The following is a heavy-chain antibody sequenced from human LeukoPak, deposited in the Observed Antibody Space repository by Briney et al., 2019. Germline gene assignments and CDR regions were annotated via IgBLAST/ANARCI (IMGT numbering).Heavy chain of an antibody. CDR3: ARVGDSDYYDSSGYSY. Sequence: PGGSLRLSCAASGFTFNSYSMNWVRQAPGKGLEWVSSISSSSLSYIYYADSVKGRFTISRDNAKNSLYLQMNSLRAEDTAVYYCARVGDSDYYDSSGYSYWGQGTLVTVSS. CDR2: ISSSSLSYI. CDR1: GFTFNSYS. V-gene: IGHV3-21*01. J-gene: IGHJ4*02. D-gene: IGHD3-22*01.